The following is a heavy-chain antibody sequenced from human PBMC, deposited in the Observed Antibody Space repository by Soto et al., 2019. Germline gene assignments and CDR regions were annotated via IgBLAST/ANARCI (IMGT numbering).Heavy chain of an antibody. CDR2: ISYSGST. CDR1: GGSISSGGYY. Sequence: SETLSLTCTVSGGSISSGGYYWSWIRQHPGTGLEWIGHISYSGSTYYNTSLKSRVTISVDPVDTATYYCARIHGPSGNYDLDYWGQGTLVTVSS. CDR3: Y. J-gene: IGHJ4*02. V-gene: IGHV4-31*10. D-gene: IGHD2-21*01.